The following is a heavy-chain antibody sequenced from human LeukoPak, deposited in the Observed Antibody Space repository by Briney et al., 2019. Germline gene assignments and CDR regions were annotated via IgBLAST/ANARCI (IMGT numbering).Heavy chain of an antibody. V-gene: IGHV3-7*03. CDR2: IKQDGSEK. Sequence: GGSLRLSCAASGFTFSSYSMNWVRQAPGKGLEWVANIKQDGSEKYYVDSVKGRFTISRDNAKNSLYLQMNSLRAEDTAVYYCARDSSGYYGDGFDYWGQGTLVTVSS. D-gene: IGHD3-22*01. CDR3: ARDSSGYYGDGFDY. CDR1: GFTFSSYS. J-gene: IGHJ4*02.